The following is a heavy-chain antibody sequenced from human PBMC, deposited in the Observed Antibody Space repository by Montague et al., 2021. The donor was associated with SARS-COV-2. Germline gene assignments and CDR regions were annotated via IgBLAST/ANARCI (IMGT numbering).Heavy chain of an antibody. V-gene: IGHV4-59*02. Sequence: SETLSLTCTVSGASVGSSDWGWIRQSPGKGLEWFGYFYSVGSTDYNTSLKSRATISRDTSKSQFSLKVRSVTAADTAVYYCARETMTADAFDIWGQGTMVTVSS. CDR3: ARETMTADAFDI. D-gene: IGHD1-14*01. CDR2: FYSVGST. J-gene: IGHJ3*02. CDR1: GASVGSSD.